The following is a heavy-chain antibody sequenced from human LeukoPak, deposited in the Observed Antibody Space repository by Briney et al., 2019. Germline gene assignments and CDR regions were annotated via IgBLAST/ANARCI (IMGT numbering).Heavy chain of an antibody. CDR1: GGSISGYY. V-gene: IGHV4-34*01. CDR2: INHSGST. CDR3: ARARIQLWLLMRSWFDP. J-gene: IGHJ5*02. D-gene: IGHD5-18*01. Sequence: SETLSLTCTVSGGSISGYYWSWIRQPPGKGLEWIGEINHSGSTNYNPSLKSRVTISVDTSKNQFSLKLSSVTAADTAVYYCARARIQLWLLMRSWFDPWGQGTLVTVSS.